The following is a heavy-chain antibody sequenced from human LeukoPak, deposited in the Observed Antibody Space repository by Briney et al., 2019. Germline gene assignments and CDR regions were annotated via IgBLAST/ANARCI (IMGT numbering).Heavy chain of an antibody. V-gene: IGHV1-8*01. CDR2: MDPNSGNT. J-gene: IGHJ6*02. CDR3: ARVTTVTKRYYYYYGMDV. Sequence: GASVKVSCKASGYTFTSYDINWVRQATGQGLEWMGWMDPNSGNTGYAQKFQGRVTITADKSTSTAYMELSSLRSEDTAVYYCARVTTVTKRYYYYYGMDVWGQGTTVTVSS. CDR1: GYTFTSYD. D-gene: IGHD4-17*01.